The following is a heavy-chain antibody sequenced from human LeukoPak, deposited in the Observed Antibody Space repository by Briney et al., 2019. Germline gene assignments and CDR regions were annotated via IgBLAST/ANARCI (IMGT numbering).Heavy chain of an antibody. CDR3: ARPWGAGYSSGWYGY. D-gene: IGHD6-19*01. J-gene: IGHJ4*02. Sequence: GASLRISCKGSGYFFTSYWISWVRQMPGKGLERMGRIDPSDSYTNYSPSFQGHVTISADKSISTAYLQWSSLKASDTAMYYCARPWGAGYSSGWYGYWGQGTLVTVSS. V-gene: IGHV5-10-1*01. CDR1: GYFFTSYW. CDR2: IDPSDSYT.